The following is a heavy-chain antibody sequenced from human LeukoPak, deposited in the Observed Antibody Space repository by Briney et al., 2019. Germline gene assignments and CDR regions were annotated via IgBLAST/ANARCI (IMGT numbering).Heavy chain of an antibody. J-gene: IGHJ3*02. CDR2: ISWDGGST. Sequence: GGSLILSCAASGFTFDDYTMHWVRQAPGKGLEWVSLISWDGGSTYYADSVKGRFTISRDNSKNSLYLQMNSLRAEDTAVYYCAKGYRATSMSGLDAFDIWGQGTMVTVSS. D-gene: IGHD5-12*01. CDR1: GFTFDDYT. CDR3: AKGYRATSMSGLDAFDI. V-gene: IGHV3-43*01.